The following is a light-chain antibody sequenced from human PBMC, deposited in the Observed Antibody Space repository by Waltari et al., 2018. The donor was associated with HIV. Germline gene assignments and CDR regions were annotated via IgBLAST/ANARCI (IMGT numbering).Light chain of an antibody. J-gene: IGKJ5*01. CDR2: DTS. CDR3: QQRARWPVT. V-gene: IGKV3-11*01. Sequence: EIVLTQSPDTLSLSPGDRATLYCRANESIGSYIAWYRQKPGQVPRVLMYDTSKRATDIPERISGSRAGTEFTLTSSSLEPEDFAMYFCQQRARWPVTFGQGTRVDI. CDR1: ESIGSY.